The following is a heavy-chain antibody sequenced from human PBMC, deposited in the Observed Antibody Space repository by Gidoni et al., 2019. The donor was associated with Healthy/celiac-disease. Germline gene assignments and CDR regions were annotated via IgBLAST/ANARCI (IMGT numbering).Heavy chain of an antibody. Sequence: QVQLVQSGAEVKKPGASVKVSCKASGYTFTSYAMHWVRQAPGQRLEWMGWINAGNGNTKYSQKFQGRVTITRDTSASTAYMELSSLRSEDTAVYYCARDVAAAGRFYYYYMDVWGKGTTVTVSS. D-gene: IGHD6-13*01. CDR2: INAGNGNT. J-gene: IGHJ6*03. CDR3: ARDVAAAGRFYYYYMDV. V-gene: IGHV1-3*01. CDR1: GYTFTSYA.